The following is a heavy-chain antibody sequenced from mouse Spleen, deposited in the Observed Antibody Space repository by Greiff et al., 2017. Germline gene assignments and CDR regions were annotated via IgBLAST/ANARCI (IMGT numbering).Heavy chain of an antibody. Sequence: EVQGVESGGGLVQPGGSLKLSCAASGFTFSDYYMYWVRQTPEKRLEWVAYISNGGGSTYYPDTVKGRFTISRDNAKNTLYLQMSRLKSEDTAMYYCARIPYYGSSYGYFDVWGTGTTVTVSS. CDR3: ARIPYYGSSYGYFDV. D-gene: IGHD1-1*01. J-gene: IGHJ1*03. CDR1: GFTFSDYY. V-gene: IGHV5-12*01. CDR2: ISNGGGST.